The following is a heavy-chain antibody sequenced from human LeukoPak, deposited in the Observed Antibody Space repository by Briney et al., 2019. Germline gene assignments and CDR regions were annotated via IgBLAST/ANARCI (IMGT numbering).Heavy chain of an antibody. CDR1: GFTFSNYT. CDR3: ARDPWGYCSGGSCDAFDI. Sequence: GGSLRLSCAASGFTFSNYTMNWVRQAPGKGPEWVSSISRSSSYIYYADSVKGRFTISRDNAKNSLYLQMNSLRAEDTAVYYCARDPWGYCSGGSCDAFDIWGQGTVVTVSS. J-gene: IGHJ3*02. V-gene: IGHV3-21*01. CDR2: ISRSSSYI. D-gene: IGHD2-15*01.